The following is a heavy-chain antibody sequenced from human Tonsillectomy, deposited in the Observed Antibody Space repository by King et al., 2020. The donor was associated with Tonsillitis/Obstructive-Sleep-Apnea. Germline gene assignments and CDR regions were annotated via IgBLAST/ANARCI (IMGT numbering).Heavy chain of an antibody. CDR3: ARHGDDWTPPDY. CDR2: IYPGDSDT. V-gene: IGHV5-51*01. D-gene: IGHD3-9*01. Sequence: VQLVESGAEVKKPGESLKLSCKASGYSFTSQWIGWVRQMPGKGLEWMWIIYPGDSDTRYSPSFQGQVTISADKSINTAYLHWSSPKASDTGMYYCARHGDDWTPPDYWGQGTLVTVSS. J-gene: IGHJ4*02. CDR1: GYSFTSQW.